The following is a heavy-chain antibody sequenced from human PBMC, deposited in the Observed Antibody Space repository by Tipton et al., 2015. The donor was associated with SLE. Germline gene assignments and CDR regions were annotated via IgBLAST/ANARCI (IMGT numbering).Heavy chain of an antibody. CDR3: ARDCGGSCYLDY. CDR1: GGSISSHY. V-gene: IGHV4-31*03. Sequence: TLSLTCTVSGGSISSHYWSWIRQHPGKGLEWIGYIYYSGSTYYNPSLKSRVTISVDTSKNQFSLKLSSVTAADTAVYYCARDCGGSCYLDYWGQGTLVTVSS. CDR2: IYYSGST. J-gene: IGHJ4*02. D-gene: IGHD2-15*01.